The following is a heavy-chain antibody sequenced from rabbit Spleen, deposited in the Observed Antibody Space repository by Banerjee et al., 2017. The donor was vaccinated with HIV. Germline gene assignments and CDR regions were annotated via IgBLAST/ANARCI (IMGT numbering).Heavy chain of an antibody. CDR2: INAVTGKA. CDR1: GFDFSSNA. Sequence: QSLEESGGDLVQPGASLTLTCTASGFDFSSNAMCWVRQTPGKGLEWIACINAVTGKAVYASWAKGRFTFSKTSSTTVTLQMTSLTAADTATYFCARDAGSYAFAIYLDLWGQGTLVT. J-gene: IGHJ4*01. D-gene: IGHD6-1*01. V-gene: IGHV1S40*01. CDR3: ARDAGSYAFAIYLDL.